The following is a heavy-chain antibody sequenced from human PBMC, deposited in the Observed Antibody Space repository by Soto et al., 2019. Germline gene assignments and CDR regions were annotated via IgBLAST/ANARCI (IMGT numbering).Heavy chain of an antibody. V-gene: IGHV4-59*12. Sequence: SETLSLTCTVSGDSISSYYWSWIRQPPGKGLEWIGYIYYSGSTNYNPSLKSRVTISVDTSKNQFSLKLSSVTAADTAVYYCARSPNYDILTGYYRESNWFDPWGQGTLVTVSS. D-gene: IGHD3-9*01. CDR3: ARSPNYDILTGYYRESNWFDP. J-gene: IGHJ5*02. CDR1: GDSISSYY. CDR2: IYYSGST.